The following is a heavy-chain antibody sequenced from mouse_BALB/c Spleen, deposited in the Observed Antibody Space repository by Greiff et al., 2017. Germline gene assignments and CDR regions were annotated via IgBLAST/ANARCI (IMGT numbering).Heavy chain of an antibody. CDR2: IYPSDSYT. V-gene: IGHV1-69*02. J-gene: IGHJ3*01. CDR1: GYTFTSYW. D-gene: IGHD2-1*01. Sequence: QVQLQQPGAELVRPWASVKLSCKASGYTFTSYWLNWVKQRPGQGLEWIGNIYPSDSYTNYNQKFKDKATLTVDKSSSTAYMQLSSPTSEDSAVYYCTVDEGNSWFAYWGQGTLGT. CDR3: TVDEGNSWFAY.